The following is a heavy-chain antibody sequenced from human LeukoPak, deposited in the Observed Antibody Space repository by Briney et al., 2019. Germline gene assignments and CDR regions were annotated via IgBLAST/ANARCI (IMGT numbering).Heavy chain of an antibody. CDR2: ISYDGSNK. CDR1: GFTFSSYA. V-gene: IGHV3-30*04. D-gene: IGHD6-13*01. CDR3: ARGDFAAGTDWGYYFDY. Sequence: GRSLRLSCAASGFTFSSYAMHWVRQAPGKGLEWVAVISYDGSNKKYGDSVKGRFTISRDNAKNTLYLQMNSLRAEDTAVYYCARGDFAAGTDWGYYFDYWGQGTLVTVSS. J-gene: IGHJ4*02.